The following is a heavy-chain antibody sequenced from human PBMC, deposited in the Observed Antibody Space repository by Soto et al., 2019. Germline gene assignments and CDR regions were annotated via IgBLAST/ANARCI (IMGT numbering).Heavy chain of an antibody. D-gene: IGHD6-19*01. Sequence: PGESLKISCKGSGYNFTSYWITWVRQRPGKGLEWMGRLDPSDSYVNYGPSFQGHVTMTRDTSISTTYIELRRLRSDDTAVYYCASSGDAFDIWGQGTMVTVSS. J-gene: IGHJ3*02. CDR1: GYNFTSYW. CDR3: ASSGDAFDI. V-gene: IGHV5-10-1*01. CDR2: LDPSDSYV.